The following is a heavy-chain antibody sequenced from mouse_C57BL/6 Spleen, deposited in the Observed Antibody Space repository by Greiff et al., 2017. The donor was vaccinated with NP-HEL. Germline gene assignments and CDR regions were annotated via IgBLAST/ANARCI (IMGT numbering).Heavy chain of an antibody. CDR2: ISYDGSN. CDR3: ASRRGPYYAMDY. CDR1: GYSITSGYY. J-gene: IGHJ4*01. Sequence: EVKVEESGPGLVKPSQSLSLTCSVTGYSITSGYYWNWIRQFPGNKLEWMGYISYDGSNNYNPSLKNRISITRDTSKNQFFLKLNSVTTEDTATYYCASRRGPYYAMDYWGQGTSVTVSS. V-gene: IGHV3-6*01.